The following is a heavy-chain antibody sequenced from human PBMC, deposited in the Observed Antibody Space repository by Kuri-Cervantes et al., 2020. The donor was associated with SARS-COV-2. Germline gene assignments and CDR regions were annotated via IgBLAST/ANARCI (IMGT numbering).Heavy chain of an antibody. V-gene: IGHV3-30-3*01. CDR1: GFTFSSYA. J-gene: IGHJ3*02. CDR3: ASPIVVVPAAIRGYDAFDI. Sequence: GESLKISCAASGFTFSSYAMHWVRQAPGKGLEWVAVISYDGSNKYYADSVKGRFTISRDNSKNTLYLQMNSLRAEDTAVYYCASPIVVVPAAIRGYDAFDIWGQGTMVTVSS. D-gene: IGHD2-2*01. CDR2: ISYDGSNK.